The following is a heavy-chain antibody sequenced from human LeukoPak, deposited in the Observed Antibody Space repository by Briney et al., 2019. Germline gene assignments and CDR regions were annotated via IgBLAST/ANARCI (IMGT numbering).Heavy chain of an antibody. J-gene: IGHJ4*02. CDR1: GFNFSTYW. CDR3: ARGDDSSGDY. CDR2: IHQDGNEK. V-gene: IGHV3-7*04. D-gene: IGHD1-1*01. Sequence: AGGSLRLSCAASGFNFSTYWMSWVRQAPGKGLEWIANIHQDGNEKCYVDSVKGRFTISRDNAKKSLYLQMTSLRVEDTAVYYCARGDDSSGDYWGQGTLITVSS.